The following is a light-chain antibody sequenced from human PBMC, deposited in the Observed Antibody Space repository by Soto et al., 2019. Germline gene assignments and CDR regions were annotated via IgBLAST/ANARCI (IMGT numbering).Light chain of an antibody. CDR3: SSSAGSNNYV. CDR1: SSDVGSYNL. J-gene: IGLJ1*01. V-gene: IGLV2-14*02. CDR2: GVR. Sequence: QSALTQPASVSGSPGQSITISCTGTSSDVGSYNLVSWYQHHPGKAPKLMIYGVRKRPSGVPARFSGSKSGNTASLTISGLQAEDEADYYCSSSAGSNNYVFGTGTKVTVL.